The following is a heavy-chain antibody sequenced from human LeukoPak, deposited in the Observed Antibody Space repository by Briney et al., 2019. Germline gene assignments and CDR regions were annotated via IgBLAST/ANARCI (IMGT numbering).Heavy chain of an antibody. D-gene: IGHD4-17*01. CDR2: INSDGSST. J-gene: IGHJ4*02. CDR1: GFTFSSYW. Sequence: PGGSLRLSCAASGFTFSSYWMHWVRQAPGKGLVWVSRINSDGSSTSYADSVKGRFTISRDNAKNTLYLQMNSLRAEDTAVYYCARVSGGYGDYGGFYFDYWGQGTLVTVSS. V-gene: IGHV3-74*01. CDR3: ARVSGGYGDYGGFYFDY.